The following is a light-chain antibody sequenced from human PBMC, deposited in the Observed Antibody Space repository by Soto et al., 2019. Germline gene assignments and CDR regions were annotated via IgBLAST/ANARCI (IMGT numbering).Light chain of an antibody. J-gene: IGKJ1*01. CDR2: GAS. CDR3: QQYASAPLT. V-gene: IGKV3-20*01. Sequence: EIVLTHSPGTLSLSPGERATLSCRASQIVNNNYLAWYQQKPGQAPRLVMYGASSRATGIPDRFSASGSGTDFTLNISRLESEDFAVYYCQQYASAPLTFGLGTKVEIK. CDR1: QIVNNNY.